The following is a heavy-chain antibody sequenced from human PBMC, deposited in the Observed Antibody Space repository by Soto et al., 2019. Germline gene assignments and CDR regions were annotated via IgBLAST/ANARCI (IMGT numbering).Heavy chain of an antibody. J-gene: IGHJ4*02. CDR1: GYSFTSYW. Sequence: GESLKISCKGSGYSFTSYWISWVRQMPGKGLEWMGRIDPSDSYTNYSPSFQGHVTISADKSISTAYLQWSSLKASDTAMYYCARHPGIAAAGTNYFDYWGQGTLVTVSS. CDR3: ARHPGIAAAGTNYFDY. V-gene: IGHV5-10-1*01. D-gene: IGHD6-13*01. CDR2: IDPSDSYT.